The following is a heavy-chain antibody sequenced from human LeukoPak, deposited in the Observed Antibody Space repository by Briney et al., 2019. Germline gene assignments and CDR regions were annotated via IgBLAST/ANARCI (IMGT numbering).Heavy chain of an antibody. CDR3: ATQGIYSGSYYGV. Sequence: AGSLRLSCTASGFTFSAYYMNWIRQAPGKGLEWISYITSSSSYTKYADSVKGRFTMSRDNAKNSLYLQMNSLRAEDTAVYYCATQGIYSGSYYGVWGQGTLVTVSS. V-gene: IGHV3-11*06. D-gene: IGHD1-26*01. CDR1: GFTFSAYY. CDR2: ITSSSSYT. J-gene: IGHJ1*01.